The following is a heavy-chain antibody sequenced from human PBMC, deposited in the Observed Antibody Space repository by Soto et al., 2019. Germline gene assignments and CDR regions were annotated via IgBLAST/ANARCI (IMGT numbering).Heavy chain of an antibody. CDR1: GGNFRSEA. J-gene: IGHJ6*02. CDR2: IIPMFSTP. V-gene: IGHV1-69*13. Sequence: ASVKVSCKASGGNFRSEAISWVRQAPGHGLEWMGRIIPMFSTPHYAQKFQGRVTIIADESTTTVNMEMRGLTYEDTAVYYCARAQFSDILTADDYGMDVWGQGTSVTGSS. CDR3: ARAQFSDILTADDYGMDV. D-gene: IGHD3-9*01.